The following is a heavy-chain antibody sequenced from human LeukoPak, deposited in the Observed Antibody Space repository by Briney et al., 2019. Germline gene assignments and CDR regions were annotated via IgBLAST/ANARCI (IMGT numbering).Heavy chain of an antibody. CDR2: MNPNSGNT. CDR3: ARGMITFGGVIRNWYDP. V-gene: IGHV1-8*01. CDR1: GYTFTSYD. Sequence: GASVKVSCKASGYTFTSYDINWVRQATGQGLEWMGWMNPNSGNTGYAQKFQGRVTMTRNTSISTAYMELSSLRSEDTAVYYCARGMITFGGVIRNWYDPWGQGTLVTVSS. J-gene: IGHJ5*02. D-gene: IGHD3-16*02.